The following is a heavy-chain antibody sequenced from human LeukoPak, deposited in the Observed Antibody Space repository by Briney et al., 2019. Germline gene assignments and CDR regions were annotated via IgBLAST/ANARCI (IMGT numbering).Heavy chain of an antibody. D-gene: IGHD1-26*01. CDR2: IYYSGST. V-gene: IGHV4-30-4*08. CDR1: GGSISSSSYY. J-gene: IGHJ4*02. CDR3: ARSLRIPLPTFFFDY. Sequence: PSETLSLTCTVSGGSISSSSYYWSWIRQPPGEGLEWIGYIYYSGSTYYNPSLKSRVTISVDTSKNQFSLKLSSVTAADTAVYYCARSLRIPLPTFFFDYWGQGTLVTVSS.